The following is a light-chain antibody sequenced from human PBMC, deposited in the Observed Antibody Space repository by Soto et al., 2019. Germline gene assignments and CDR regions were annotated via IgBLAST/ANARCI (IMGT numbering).Light chain of an antibody. V-gene: IGKV3-15*01. CDR1: QSVSSN. CDR2: GAS. CDR3: QQYNDWPPYT. Sequence: EKVMTQSPATLSVSPGERATLSCRASQSVSSNLAWYQQKPGQAPRLLIYGASTRATGIPARFSGSGSGTEFTLTIGSLQSEDVAVYYCQQYNDWPPYTFGQGTKLEIK. J-gene: IGKJ2*01.